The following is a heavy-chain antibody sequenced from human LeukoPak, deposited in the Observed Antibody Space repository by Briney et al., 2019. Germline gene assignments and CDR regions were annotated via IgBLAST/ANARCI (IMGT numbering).Heavy chain of an antibody. CDR2: IIPIFGTA. Sequence: ASVKVSCKASGGTFSSYAISWVRQAPGQGLEWMGGIIPIFGTANYAQKFQGRVTITADESTSTAYMELSSLRSEDTAVYYCARAPDEDSSGPGWYFDLWGRGTLVTVSS. J-gene: IGHJ2*01. CDR3: ARAPDEDSSGPGWYFDL. D-gene: IGHD6-19*01. CDR1: GGTFSSYA. V-gene: IGHV1-69*13.